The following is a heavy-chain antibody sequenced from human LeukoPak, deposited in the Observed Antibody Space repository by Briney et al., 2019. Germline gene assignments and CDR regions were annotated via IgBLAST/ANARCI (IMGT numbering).Heavy chain of an antibody. Sequence: PGGSLRLSCAASGFTFSNYAMTWVRQAPGKGLEWVSGICSSGDYTYYADPVKGRFTISRDNSKNTLFLQMSSLRVEDTAVYYCAKDLVGSNPHDYWGQGTLVTVSS. CDR2: ICSSGDYT. J-gene: IGHJ4*02. CDR1: GFTFSNYA. CDR3: AKDLVGSNPHDY. V-gene: IGHV3-23*01. D-gene: IGHD1-26*01.